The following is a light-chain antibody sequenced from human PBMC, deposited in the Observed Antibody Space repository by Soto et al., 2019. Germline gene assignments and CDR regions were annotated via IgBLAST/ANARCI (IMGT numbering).Light chain of an antibody. CDR2: AAS. Sequence: DIQMTQSPSSLSASVGDRVTITCRASQGISNYLAWYQQKPGKVPKLLIYAASTLQSGVPSRFSGSGSGTDFTLTISSLQPEDVATYYCQKYYSAPPFTFGPGTKVDMK. V-gene: IGKV1-27*01. CDR1: QGISNY. CDR3: QKYYSAPPFT. J-gene: IGKJ3*01.